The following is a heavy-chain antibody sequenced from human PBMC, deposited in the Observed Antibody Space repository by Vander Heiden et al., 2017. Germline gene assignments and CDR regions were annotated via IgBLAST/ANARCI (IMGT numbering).Heavy chain of an antibody. J-gene: IGHJ4*02. CDR3: ARNRWELRY. CDR1: GFTFSSYA. CDR2: ISYDGSNK. Sequence: VQRVDAGGGVVQPGSSLRLSCAASGFTFSSYAMHWVRQAPGKGLEWVAVISYDGSNKDYADSVKGRFTISRDNSKNTLYLQMNSLRAEDTAVDDCARNRWELRYWGQGTMVTVSS. V-gene: IGHV3-30-3*01. D-gene: IGHD1-26*01.